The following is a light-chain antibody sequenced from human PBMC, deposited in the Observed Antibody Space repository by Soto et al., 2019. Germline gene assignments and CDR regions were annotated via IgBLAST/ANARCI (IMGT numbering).Light chain of an antibody. CDR2: AAC. V-gene: IGKV1-39*01. Sequence: IQMAQSASSLSSCVGYMCSITGPSSQSISRYLNWDKQKPGKAPKILIYAACSLQSGATSRFSGSGPGTDFTLTISSLQPADFATYYCHHSYSTPPMTFGQGTRLEI. CDR3: HHSYSTPPMT. CDR1: QSISRY. J-gene: IGKJ5*01.